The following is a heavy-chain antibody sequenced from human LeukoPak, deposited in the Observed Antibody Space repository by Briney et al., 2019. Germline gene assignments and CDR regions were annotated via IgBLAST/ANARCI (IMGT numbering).Heavy chain of an antibody. CDR1: GYTFTTYG. J-gene: IGHJ4*02. CDR3: ARQAPCSSISCPLDY. V-gene: IGHV1-18*01. Sequence: GASVKVSCKASGYTFTTYGISWVRQAPGQGLEWMGWITGYNGATNYAQKFQGRVTLTTDTSTSAAYMELRSLRSDDTAVYYCARQAPCSSISCPLDYWGQGTLATVSS. D-gene: IGHD2-2*01. CDR2: ITGYNGAT.